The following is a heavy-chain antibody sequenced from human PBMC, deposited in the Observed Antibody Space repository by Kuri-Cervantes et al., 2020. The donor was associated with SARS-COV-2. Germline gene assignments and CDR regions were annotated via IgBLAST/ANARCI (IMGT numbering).Heavy chain of an antibody. CDR3: AKDLSGSYYFDY. V-gene: IGHV3-23*01. D-gene: IGHD1-26*01. Sequence: GGSLRLSCAASGFTFSSFAMNWVRQAPGKGLEWVSGISNRGDITYYADSVKGRFTISRDNSKNTLYLQMNSLRAEDTAVYYCAKDLSGSYYFDYWGQGTLVTVSS. CDR1: GFTFSSFA. CDR2: ISNRGDIT. J-gene: IGHJ4*02.